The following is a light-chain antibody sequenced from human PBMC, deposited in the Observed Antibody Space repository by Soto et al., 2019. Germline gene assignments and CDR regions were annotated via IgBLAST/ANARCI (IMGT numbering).Light chain of an antibody. CDR2: GAS. CDR3: QQYGISPMYT. CDR1: QSVSGSY. Sequence: EIVLTQSPGTLSLSPGERATLSCRASQSVSGSYLAWYQQKPGQAPRLLIYGASIRATGIPDRFSGSGSGTDFTLTIGRLEPEDFAVYYCQQYGISPMYTFGQGTKLEIK. V-gene: IGKV3-20*01. J-gene: IGKJ2*01.